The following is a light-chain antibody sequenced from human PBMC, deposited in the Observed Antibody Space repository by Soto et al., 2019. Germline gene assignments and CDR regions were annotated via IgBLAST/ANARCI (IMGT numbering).Light chain of an antibody. CDR2: KAS. CDR1: QTISSW. J-gene: IGKJ1*01. Sequence: DIQMTQSPSTLSGSVGDRVTITCRASQTISSWLAWYQQKPGKAPKLLIYKASTLKSGVQSRFSGSGSGTEFTLTISSLQPDDFATYYCQHYNSYSEAFGQVTKVELK. V-gene: IGKV1-5*03. CDR3: QHYNSYSEA.